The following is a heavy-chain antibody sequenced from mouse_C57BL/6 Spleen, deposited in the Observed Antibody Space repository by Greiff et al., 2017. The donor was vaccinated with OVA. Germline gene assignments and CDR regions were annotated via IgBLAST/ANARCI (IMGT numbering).Heavy chain of an antibody. CDR2: ISSGGSYT. J-gene: IGHJ2*01. Sequence: EVKVVESGGDLVKPGGSLKLSCAASGFTFSSYGMSWVRQTPDKRLEWVATISSGGSYTYYPDSVKGRFTISRDKAKNTLYLQMSSLKSEDTAMYYCARQEDYGNYDYWGQGTTLTVSS. CDR3: ARQEDYGNYDY. D-gene: IGHD2-1*01. CDR1: GFTFSSYG. V-gene: IGHV5-6*01.